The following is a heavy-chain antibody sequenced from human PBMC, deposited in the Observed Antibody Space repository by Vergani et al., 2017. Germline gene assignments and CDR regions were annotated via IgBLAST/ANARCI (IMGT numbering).Heavy chain of an antibody. D-gene: IGHD6-19*01. CDR1: GFTFSSYE. Sequence: EVQLVESGGGLVQPGGSLRLSCAASGFTFSSYEMNWVRQAPGKGLEWVSYIISRGSTIYYADSVKGRFTISRDNAKNSLYLQMNSLRAEDTAVYYCAGEGRHSTVYSSGWYVYWGQGTLVTVSA. J-gene: IGHJ4*02. CDR3: AGEGRHSTVYSSGWYVY. CDR2: IISRGSTI. V-gene: IGHV3-48*03.